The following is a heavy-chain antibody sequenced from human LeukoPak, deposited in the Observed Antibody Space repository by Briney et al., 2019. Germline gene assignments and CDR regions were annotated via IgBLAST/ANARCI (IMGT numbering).Heavy chain of an antibody. Sequence: GGSLRLSCAASGITFTSYPMCWVRQAPGKGLEWVSAISGSGGATYYADSVKGRFTISRDNSKNTLYLQMNSLRAEDTAVYYCAKYSGYCTSTSCQSLYYYYYMDVWGKGTTVTVSS. CDR2: ISGSGGAT. CDR1: GITFTSYP. J-gene: IGHJ6*03. D-gene: IGHD2-2*01. CDR3: AKYSGYCTSTSCQSLYYYYYMDV. V-gene: IGHV3-23*01.